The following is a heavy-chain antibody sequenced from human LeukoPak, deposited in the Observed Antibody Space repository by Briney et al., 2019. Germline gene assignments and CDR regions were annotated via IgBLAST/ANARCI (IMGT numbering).Heavy chain of an antibody. CDR3: ARDLKGYSTH. J-gene: IGHJ4*02. D-gene: IGHD1-26*01. CDR2: ISSSSSYI. CDR1: GFTFSSYS. V-gene: IGHV3-21*01. Sequence: GGSLRLSCAASGFTFSSYSMNWVRQAPGKGLEWVSSISSSSSYIYYADSVKGRFTISRDNARNSLYLQMNSLRGEDTAVYYCARDLKGYSTHWGQGTLVTVSS.